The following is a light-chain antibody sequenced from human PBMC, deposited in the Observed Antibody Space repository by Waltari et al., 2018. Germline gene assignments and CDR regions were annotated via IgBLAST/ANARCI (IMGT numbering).Light chain of an antibody. CDR2: TVT. CDR1: QSLLHSDGNTY. J-gene: IGKJ4*01. Sequence: DIVMTQTPLSLPVTPGEPAAVPCRSSQSLLHSDGNTYLHWYLQKPGQSPRLLIYTVTNRKSGVPDRFSGSGSGTDFTLKISRVEPEDVGVYFCMQSSKHPLTFGGGTKVEIK. CDR3: MQSSKHPLT. V-gene: IGKV2D-29*02.